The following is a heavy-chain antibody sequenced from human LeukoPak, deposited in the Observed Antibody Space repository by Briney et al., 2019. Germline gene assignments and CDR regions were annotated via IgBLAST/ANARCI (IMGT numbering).Heavy chain of an antibody. V-gene: IGHV3-11*01. CDR3: ANYFWSGYNDY. CDR2: ISRGGTTT. Sequence: GGSLRLSCAASGFTFSDYYISWIRQAPGKGLEWVSYISRGGTTTYYADSVEGRFTISRDNAKNSVYLQMNSLRAEDTAVYYCANYFWSGYNDYWGQGTLVTVSS. J-gene: IGHJ4*02. D-gene: IGHD3-3*01. CDR1: GFTFSDYY.